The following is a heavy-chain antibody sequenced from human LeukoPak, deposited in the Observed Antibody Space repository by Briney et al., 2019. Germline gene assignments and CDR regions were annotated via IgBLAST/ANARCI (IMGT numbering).Heavy chain of an antibody. D-gene: IGHD6-13*01. CDR1: AFIFSGHW. CDR2: IKEDGSER. Sequence: GGSLRLSCEGSAFIFSGHWMNWVRQTPGKGLEWVASIKEDGSERQYVDSVKGRFSISRDNTKGSLFLQLNSLRAEDTAVYYCAKRPGAAPAGPMDYWGQGTLVTVSS. V-gene: IGHV3-7*03. CDR3: AKRPGAAPAGPMDY. J-gene: IGHJ4*02.